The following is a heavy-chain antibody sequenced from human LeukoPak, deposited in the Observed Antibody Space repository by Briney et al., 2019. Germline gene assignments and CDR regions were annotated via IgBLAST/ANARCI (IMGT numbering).Heavy chain of an antibody. CDR3: VRNLPGAGY. D-gene: IGHD3-9*01. CDR2: IKTDGSET. J-gene: IGHJ4*02. Sequence: GGSLRLSCAASGFTFNNYWLSWVRQAPGKGLEWVANIKTDGSETYYVDAVKGRFTISRDSAKNSLYLQMNNLRVENTAVYYCVRNLPGAGYWGQGTLVIVSS. V-gene: IGHV3-7*01. CDR1: GFTFNNYW.